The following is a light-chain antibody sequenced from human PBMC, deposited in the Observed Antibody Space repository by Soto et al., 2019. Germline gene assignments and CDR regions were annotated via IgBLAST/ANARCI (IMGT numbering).Light chain of an antibody. CDR2: ENS. V-gene: IGLV1-51*01. CDR1: SSNIENNY. J-gene: IGLJ2*01. CDR3: ATWDSSLSGMV. Sequence: QAVVTQPPSVSAAAGQKVSISCSGSSSNIENNYVSWYRQVPGTAPKLLIYENSQRPSGIPDRFSGSKSGTSATLGITGLQTGDEADYYCATWDSSLSGMVFGGGTKLTVL.